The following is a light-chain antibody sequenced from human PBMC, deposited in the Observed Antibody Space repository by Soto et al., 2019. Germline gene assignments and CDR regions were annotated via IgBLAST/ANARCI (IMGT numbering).Light chain of an antibody. CDR2: DAS. V-gene: IGKV1-13*02. CDR3: QHYNSYSEA. J-gene: IGKJ1*01. Sequence: AIQVTQSPSSLSASVGDRVTITCRASQGISSALVWYQQKPGKAPKLLIYDASTLESGVPSRFSGSGYGTEFTLTISSLQPDDFATYYCQHYNSYSEAFGQGTKVDIK. CDR1: QGISSA.